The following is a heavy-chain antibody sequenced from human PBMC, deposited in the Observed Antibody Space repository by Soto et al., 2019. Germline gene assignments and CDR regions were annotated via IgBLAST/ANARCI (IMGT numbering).Heavy chain of an antibody. CDR1: GFTFSSYS. CDR2: ISSSSSYI. J-gene: IGHJ6*03. CDR3: AREWLEDGCSSNSCYGGRGGVGYYYYYMDV. Sequence: EVQLVESGGGLVKPGGSLRLSCAASGFTFSSYSMNWVRQAPGKGLEWVSSISSSSSYIYYADSVKGRFTISRDNAENSRYLQMSRLRAEDTAVYYCAREWLEDGCSSNSCYGGRGGVGYYYYYMDVWGKGTTVTVSS. D-gene: IGHD2-2*01. V-gene: IGHV3-21*01.